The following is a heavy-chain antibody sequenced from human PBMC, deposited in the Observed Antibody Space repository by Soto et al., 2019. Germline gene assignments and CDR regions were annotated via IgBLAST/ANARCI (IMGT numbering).Heavy chain of an antibody. D-gene: IGHD2-2*03. J-gene: IGHJ6*02. CDR3: ARLDRRTDYYGMDV. CDR1: GYSFTSYW. Sequence: GESLKISCKDSGYSFTSYWIGWERQMPGKVLEWMGIIYPGDSDTRYSPSFQGQVTISADKSISTAYLQWSSLKASDTAMYYCARLDRRTDYYGMDVRGQGXTVTVYS. CDR2: IYPGDSDT. V-gene: IGHV5-51*01.